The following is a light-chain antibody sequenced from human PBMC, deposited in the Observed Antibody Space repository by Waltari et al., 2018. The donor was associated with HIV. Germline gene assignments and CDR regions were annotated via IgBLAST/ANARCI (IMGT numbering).Light chain of an antibody. V-gene: IGLV2-8*01. J-gene: IGLJ2*01. CDR3: SSFAGSNNLMV. Sequence: QSALTQPPSASGSPGQSVTISCTGTSSDVGGYNYVSWYQQHPGKAPKLIIYQVNKRPSGVPERFSCTKSGNRASLTVSGLQAEDAADYYCSSFAGSNNLMVFGGGTKLTVL. CDR2: QVN. CDR1: SSDVGGYNY.